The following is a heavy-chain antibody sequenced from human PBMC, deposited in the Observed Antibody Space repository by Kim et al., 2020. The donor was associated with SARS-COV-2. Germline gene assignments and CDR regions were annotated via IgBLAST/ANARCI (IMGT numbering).Heavy chain of an antibody. CDR3: ARARTYYYDSSGSYLDY. CDR1: GGSFSGYY. CDR2: INHSGST. Sequence: SETLSLTCAVYGGSFSGYYWSWIRQPPGKGLEWIGEINHSGSTNYNPSLKSRVTISVDTSKNQFSLKLSSVTAADTAVYYCARARTYYYDSSGSYLDYWG. V-gene: IGHV4-34*01. D-gene: IGHD3-22*01. J-gene: IGHJ4*01.